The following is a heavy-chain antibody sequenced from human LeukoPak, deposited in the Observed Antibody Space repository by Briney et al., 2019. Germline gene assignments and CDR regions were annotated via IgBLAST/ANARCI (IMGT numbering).Heavy chain of an antibody. CDR3: AKDFSRGYDHYYYYYGMDV. CDR2: ISGSGVST. Sequence: GGSLRLSCGASGFTFSSYAMSWVRQTPGKGLEWVSAISGSGVSTYYADSVKGRFTISRDNSKNTLHLQMSSLRAEDTAVYYCAKDFSRGYDHYYYYYGMDVWGQGTTVTVSS. D-gene: IGHD5-12*01. CDR1: GFTFSSYA. J-gene: IGHJ6*02. V-gene: IGHV3-23*01.